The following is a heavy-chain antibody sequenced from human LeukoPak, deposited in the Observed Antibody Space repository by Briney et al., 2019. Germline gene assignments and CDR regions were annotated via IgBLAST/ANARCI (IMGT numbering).Heavy chain of an antibody. V-gene: IGHV3-30*18. D-gene: IGHD2-21*02. Sequence: SGRSLRLSCAASGFIFNSYGMHWVRQAPGKGLEWVAVISYDGGTKYYANSVKGRFTISRDNSKNTLYLQMNSLRAEDTAVYYRAKGEENFGGGDPLFDSWGQGTLVTVSS. CDR2: ISYDGGTK. J-gene: IGHJ4*02. CDR1: GFIFNSYG. CDR3: AKGEENFGGGDPLFDS.